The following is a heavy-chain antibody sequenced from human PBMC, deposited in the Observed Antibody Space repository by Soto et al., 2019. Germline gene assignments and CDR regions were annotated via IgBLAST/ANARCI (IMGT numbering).Heavy chain of an antibody. CDR1: GFTFSNYW. D-gene: IGHD5-18*01. CDR2: IKQDGSEK. CDR3: ARDRIQLWSFLYFDY. J-gene: IGHJ4*02. Sequence: GGSLRLSCAASGFTFSNYWMSWVRQAPGKGLEWVANIKQDGSEKYYVDSVKGRFTISRDNAKNSLYLQMNSLRAEDTAVYYCARDRIQLWSFLYFDYWGQGTLVTVSS. V-gene: IGHV3-7*01.